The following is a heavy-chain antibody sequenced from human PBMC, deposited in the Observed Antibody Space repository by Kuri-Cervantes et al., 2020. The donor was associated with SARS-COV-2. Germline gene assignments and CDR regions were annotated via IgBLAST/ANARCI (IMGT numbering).Heavy chain of an antibody. J-gene: IGHJ4*02. CDR1: VGTLRSYA. CDR3: ARAATYYDTNGYWY. Sequence: SVKVSCKVSVGTLRSYAITWVRQAPGQGLEWMGRFIPMLDLTNYAQKFRDRVTISTDKSTGTAYLELTSLRPDDTAVYYCARAATYYDTNGYWYWGQGTLVTVSS. V-gene: IGHV1-69*04. D-gene: IGHD3-22*01. CDR2: FIPMLDLT.